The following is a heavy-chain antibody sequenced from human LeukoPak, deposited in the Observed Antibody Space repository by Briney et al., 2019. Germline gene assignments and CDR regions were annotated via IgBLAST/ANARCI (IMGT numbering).Heavy chain of an antibody. V-gene: IGHV4-34*01. CDR1: GVSFSGSY. J-gene: IGHJ4*02. D-gene: IGHD3-22*01. CDR2: INHSGSA. CDR3: ARGQGGITMIVVRADDFEN. Sequence: SETLSLTCAVYGVSFSGSYWSWIRQPPGKGLEWIGEINHSGSANYNPSHKRRVSISVDTSKNQFSLKRSSVTAADTAVYNCARGQGGITMIVVRADDFENWGQGTLVTVSS.